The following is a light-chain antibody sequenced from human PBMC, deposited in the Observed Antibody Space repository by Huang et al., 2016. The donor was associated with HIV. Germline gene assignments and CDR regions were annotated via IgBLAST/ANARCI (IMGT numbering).Light chain of an antibody. V-gene: IGKV3-20*01. CDR2: GAY. CDR1: QSGSGNY. CDR3: QHYGSSLYT. Sequence: EIVLTQSPGTLSWSPGERATLSCRASQSGSGNYLGWYQQKPGQAPRLLIYGAYSRATGIPDSFSGSGSGTDFTLTVSRLEPEDFAVYYCQHYGSSLYTFGQGTKLEIK. J-gene: IGKJ2*01.